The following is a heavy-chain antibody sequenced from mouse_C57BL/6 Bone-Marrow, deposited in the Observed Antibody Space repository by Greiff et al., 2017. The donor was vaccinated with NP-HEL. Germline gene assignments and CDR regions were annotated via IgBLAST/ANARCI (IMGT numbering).Heavy chain of an antibody. Sequence: EVQRVESGGGLVQPKGSLKLSCAASGFTFNTYAMHWVRQAPGKGLEWVARIRSKSSNYATYYADSVKDRFTISRDDSQSMLYLQMNNLKTEDTAMYYCVRDGGNSNYDYAMDYWGQGTSVTVSS. CDR1: GFTFNTYA. D-gene: IGHD2-5*01. V-gene: IGHV10-3*01. CDR2: IRSKSSNYAT. CDR3: VRDGGNSNYDYAMDY. J-gene: IGHJ4*01.